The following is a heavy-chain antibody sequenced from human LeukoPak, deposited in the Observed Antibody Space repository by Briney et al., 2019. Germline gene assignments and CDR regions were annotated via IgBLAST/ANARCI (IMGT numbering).Heavy chain of an antibody. CDR1: RFSLTTSGVG. CDR2: IYWDDDK. V-gene: IGHV2-5*02. D-gene: IGHD5-12*01. J-gene: IGHJ4*02. Sequence: SGPTLVNPTQTLTLTCTFSRFSLTTSGVGVGWIRQPPGKALEWLALIYWDDDKRFSPSLKSRLTLTKDTSKNQVVLTMVNMGPVDTATYYCAHRRYDLFDYWGQGILVTVSS. CDR3: AHRRYDLFDY.